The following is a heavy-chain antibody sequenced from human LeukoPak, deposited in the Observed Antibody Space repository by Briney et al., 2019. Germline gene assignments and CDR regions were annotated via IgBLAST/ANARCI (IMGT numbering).Heavy chain of an antibody. D-gene: IGHD6-13*01. Sequence: SETLSLTCTVSGGSISTYYWSWIRQPPGKGLEWIGYIYYSGSTNYNPSLKSRVTISVDTSNNQFSLRLSSVTAADTAVYYCARHETSSSWTSSFDYWGQGTLVTVSS. V-gene: IGHV4-59*08. CDR3: ARHETSSSWTSSFDY. J-gene: IGHJ4*02. CDR2: IYYSGST. CDR1: GGSISTYY.